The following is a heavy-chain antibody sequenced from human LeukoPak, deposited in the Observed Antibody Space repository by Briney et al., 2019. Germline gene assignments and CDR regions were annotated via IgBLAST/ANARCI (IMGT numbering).Heavy chain of an antibody. CDR1: GFTFSSYS. D-gene: IGHD2-21*01. CDR2: ISSSSSYI. Sequence: GRSLRLSCAASGFTFSSYSMNWVRQAPGKGLEWVSSISSSSSYIYYADSVKGRFTISRDNAKNSLYLQMNSLRAEDTAVYYCVRVDHSLGKTYFDYWGQGTLVTVSS. V-gene: IGHV3-21*01. CDR3: VRVDHSLGKTYFDY. J-gene: IGHJ4*02.